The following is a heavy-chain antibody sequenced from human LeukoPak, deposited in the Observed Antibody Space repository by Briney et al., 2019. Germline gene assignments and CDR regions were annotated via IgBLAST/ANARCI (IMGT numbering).Heavy chain of an antibody. V-gene: IGHV1-69*06. D-gene: IGHD3-22*01. Sequence: GASVKVSCKASGYTFTGYYMHWVRQAPGQGLEWMGGIIPIFGTANYAQKFQGRVTITPDKSTSTAYMELSSLRSEDTAVYYCARSTQYYYDSSGYYYLGYWGQGTLVTVSS. CDR1: GYTFTGYY. J-gene: IGHJ4*02. CDR3: ARSTQYYYDSSGYYYLGY. CDR2: IIPIFGTA.